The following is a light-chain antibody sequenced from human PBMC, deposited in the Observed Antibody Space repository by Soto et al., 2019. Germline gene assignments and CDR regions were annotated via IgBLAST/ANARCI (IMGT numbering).Light chain of an antibody. Sequence: EVVMTQSPATLSVSPGDTATLSCRASQGVSSSLAWYQQKPGQPPRLLIYGASTRATGVPARFSDSGSGTEFTLIISRLQSEDFAVYYCQQYYNWRPRFGQGTKVEIK. CDR2: GAS. CDR1: QGVSSS. J-gene: IGKJ1*01. CDR3: QQYYNWRPR. V-gene: IGKV3-15*01.